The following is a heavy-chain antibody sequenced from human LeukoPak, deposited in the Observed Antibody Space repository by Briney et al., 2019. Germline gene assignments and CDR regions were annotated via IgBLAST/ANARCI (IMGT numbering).Heavy chain of an antibody. CDR1: GGSISGYY. J-gene: IGHJ4*02. Sequence: PSETLSLTCTISGGSISGYYWSWSRQAPGKGLDWIGNIYYSGSTNYNPSLKSRVTVSVDTSKNQFSLKLSSVTAAATAVYYCARHGTLGSTTYPLDYWGQGTLVTVSS. CDR3: ARHGTLGSTTYPLDY. V-gene: IGHV4-59*08. CDR2: IYYSGST. D-gene: IGHD1-26*01.